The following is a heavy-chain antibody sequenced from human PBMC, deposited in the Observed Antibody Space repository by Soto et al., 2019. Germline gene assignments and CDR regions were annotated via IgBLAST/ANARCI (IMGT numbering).Heavy chain of an antibody. J-gene: IGHJ3*01. CDR2: IHSDGSAT. Sequence: DVQLVESGGGSVQPGGSLSLSCAATGFNFSYYWMHWVRQAPGQGLVWVSRIHSDGSATTDADSVKGLFTISRDNAKNTLYMQINSLRAEDTAVYYCARGLWRAFDLWRQGTMVTVAS. V-gene: IGHV3-74*01. D-gene: IGHD2-21*01. CDR1: GFNFSYYW. CDR3: ARGLWRAFDL.